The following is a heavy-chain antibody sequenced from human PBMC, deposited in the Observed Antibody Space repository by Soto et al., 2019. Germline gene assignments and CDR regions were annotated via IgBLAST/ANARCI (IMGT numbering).Heavy chain of an antibody. J-gene: IGHJ6*02. CDR3: ASSGQKFYSSSSYYYGMDV. D-gene: IGHD6-6*01. Sequence: ASVKVSCKASGYTFTSYGISWVRQAPGQGLEWMGWISAYNGNTNYAQKLQGRVTMTTDTSTSTAYMELRSLRSDDTAVYYCASSGQKFYSSSSYYYGMDVWGQGTTVTVSS. V-gene: IGHV1-18*01. CDR1: GYTFTSYG. CDR2: ISAYNGNT.